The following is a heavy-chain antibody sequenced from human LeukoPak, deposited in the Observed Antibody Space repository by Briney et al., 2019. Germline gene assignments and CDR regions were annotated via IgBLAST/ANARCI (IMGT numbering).Heavy chain of an antibody. Sequence: ASVKVSCKASGGTFISYAISWVRQAPGQGLEWMGGIIPIFGTANYAQKFQGRVTITADESTSTAYMELSSLRSEDTAVYYCARGYDSSGYLPYYYYYYGMDVWGQGTTVTVSS. J-gene: IGHJ6*02. CDR3: ARGYDSSGYLPYYYYYYGMDV. V-gene: IGHV1-69*13. CDR2: IIPIFGTA. D-gene: IGHD3-22*01. CDR1: GGTFISYA.